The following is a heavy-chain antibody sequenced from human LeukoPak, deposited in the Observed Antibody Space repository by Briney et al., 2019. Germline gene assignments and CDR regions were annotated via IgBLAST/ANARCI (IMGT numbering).Heavy chain of an antibody. CDR1: GFTFSSYS. J-gene: IGHJ4*02. CDR3: ARDFAYYYDSSGYSSDY. CDR2: ISSSSSTI. D-gene: IGHD3-22*01. Sequence: PGGSLRLSCAASGFTFSSYSMNWVRQAPGKGLEWVSYISSSSSTIYYADSVKGRFTISRDNAKNSMYLQINSLRAEDTAVYYCARDFAYYYDSSGYSSDYWGQGTLVTVSS. V-gene: IGHV3-48*01.